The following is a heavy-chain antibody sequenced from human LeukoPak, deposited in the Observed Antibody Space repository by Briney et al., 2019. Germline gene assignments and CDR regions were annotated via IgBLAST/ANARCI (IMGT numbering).Heavy chain of an antibody. J-gene: IGHJ4*02. D-gene: IGHD3-10*01. CDR3: ARDYYGSGRNYFDY. Sequence: SETLSLTCTVSGGSISSSSYYWGWIRQPPGKGLEWIGSIYYSGSTYYNPSLKSRVTMSVDTSKNQFSLKLSSVTAADTAVYYCARDYYGSGRNYFDYWGQGTLVTVSS. CDR1: GGSISSSSYY. V-gene: IGHV4-39*07. CDR2: IYYSGST.